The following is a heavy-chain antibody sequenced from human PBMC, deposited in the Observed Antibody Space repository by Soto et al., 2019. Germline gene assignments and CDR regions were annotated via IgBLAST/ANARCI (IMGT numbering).Heavy chain of an antibody. D-gene: IGHD4-17*01. Sequence: SVKVSCKASGGTFSSYAISWVRQAPGQGLEWMGGIIPIFGTANYAQKFQGRVTITADESTSTAYKELSSLRSEDTAVYYCARDVDYGGNSLPWFDPWGQRTLVTVSS. V-gene: IGHV1-69*13. J-gene: IGHJ5*02. CDR1: GGTFSSYA. CDR2: IIPIFGTA. CDR3: ARDVDYGGNSLPWFDP.